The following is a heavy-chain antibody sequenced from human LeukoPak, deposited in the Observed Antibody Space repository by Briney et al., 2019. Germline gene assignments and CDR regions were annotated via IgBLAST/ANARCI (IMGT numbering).Heavy chain of an antibody. Sequence: SETLSLTCTVSGGSISSYYWSWIRQPAGKGLEWIGRIYTSGSTNYNPSLKSRVTMSVDTSKNQFSLKLSSVTAADTAVYYCARSPYCSSTSCCRERPYYYGMDVWGQGTTVTVSS. CDR1: GGSISSYY. V-gene: IGHV4-4*07. J-gene: IGHJ6*02. D-gene: IGHD2-2*01. CDR2: IYTSGST. CDR3: ARSPYCSSTSCCRERPYYYGMDV.